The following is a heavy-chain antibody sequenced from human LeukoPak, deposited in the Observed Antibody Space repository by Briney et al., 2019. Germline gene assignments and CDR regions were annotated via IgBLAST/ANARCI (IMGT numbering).Heavy chain of an antibody. V-gene: IGHV1-46*01. Sequence: ASVKVSCKASGYTFTSNYIHWVRQAPGQGLEWMGMIYPRDGNTNYAQKLQGRVTMTTDTSTSTAYMELRSLRSDDTAVYYCARDPAQYSSSWYAVLSYYYGMDVWGQGTTVTVSS. CDR2: IYPRDGNT. J-gene: IGHJ6*02. CDR1: GYTFTSNY. CDR3: ARDPAQYSSSWYAVLSYYYGMDV. D-gene: IGHD6-13*01.